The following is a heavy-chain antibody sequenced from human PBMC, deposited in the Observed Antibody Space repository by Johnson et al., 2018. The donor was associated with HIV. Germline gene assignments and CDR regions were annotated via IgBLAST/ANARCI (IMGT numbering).Heavy chain of an antibody. V-gene: IGHV3-13*01. CDR1: GFTFDDYA. J-gene: IGHJ3*02. Sequence: EVQLVESGGGLVQPGRSLRLSCAASGFTFDDYAMHWVRQATGKGLEWVSAIGTAGDTYYPGSVKGRFTISRENAKNSLYLQMNSLRAEDTAVYYCAKATFPGDDLAFDIWGQGTMVTVSS. D-gene: IGHD7-27*01. CDR2: IGTAGDT. CDR3: AKATFPGDDLAFDI.